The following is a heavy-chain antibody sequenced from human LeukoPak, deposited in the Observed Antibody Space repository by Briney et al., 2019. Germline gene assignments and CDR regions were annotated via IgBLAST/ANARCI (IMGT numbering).Heavy chain of an antibody. CDR3: ARDVVAAPGTWDY. CDR2: IYTSGST. J-gene: IGHJ4*02. Sequence: SETLSLTCTVSGDSISNFYWSCIRQPAGKGLEWIGRIYTSGSTNYNPSLKSRVTMSVDTSKNQFSLKLSSVTAADTAVYYCARDVVAAPGTWDYWGQGTLVTVSS. D-gene: IGHD6-13*01. CDR1: GDSISNFY. V-gene: IGHV4-4*07.